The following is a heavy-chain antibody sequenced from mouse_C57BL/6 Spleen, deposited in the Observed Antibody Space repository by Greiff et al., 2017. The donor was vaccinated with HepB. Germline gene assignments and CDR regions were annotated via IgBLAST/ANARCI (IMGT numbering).Heavy chain of an antibody. V-gene: IGHV1-52*01. J-gene: IGHJ2*01. Sequence: QVQLQQPGAELVRPGSSVKLSCKASGYTFTSYWMHWVKQRPIQGLEWIGNIDPSDSETHYNQKFKDKATLTVDKSSSTAYIQLSSLTSEDSAVYYCARYYGSSPYYFDYWGQGTTLTVSS. CDR3: ARYYGSSPYYFDY. CDR1: GYTFTSYW. CDR2: IDPSDSET. D-gene: IGHD1-1*01.